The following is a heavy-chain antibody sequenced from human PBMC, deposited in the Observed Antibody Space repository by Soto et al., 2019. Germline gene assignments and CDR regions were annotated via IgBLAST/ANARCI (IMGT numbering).Heavy chain of an antibody. D-gene: IGHD5-18*01. V-gene: IGHV1-69*06. Sequence: ASVKVSCKASGGTFSSYAISWVRQAPGQGLEWMGGIIPIFGTANYAQKFQGRVTITADKSTSTAYMELSSLRSEDTAVYYCARWNTAMDGRLYYYCYGMDVWGQGTTVTVSS. CDR3: ARWNTAMDGRLYYYCYGMDV. J-gene: IGHJ6*02. CDR1: GGTFSSYA. CDR2: IIPIFGTA.